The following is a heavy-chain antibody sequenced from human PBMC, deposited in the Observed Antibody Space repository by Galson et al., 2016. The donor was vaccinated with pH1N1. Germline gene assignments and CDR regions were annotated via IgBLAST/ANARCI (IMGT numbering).Heavy chain of an antibody. CDR1: GFTFHDYT. V-gene: IGHV3-43*01. Sequence: SLRLSCAASGFTFHDYTMHWVRQTPGKGLEWVSLVSWDGGSTYYADYVKGRFTVSRDNSKNSLYLQMNSLRSEDTALYYCAKEIQRGSYGMDVWGRETTVTVSS. J-gene: IGHJ6*02. CDR3: AKEIQRGSYGMDV. CDR2: VSWDGGST. D-gene: IGHD3-16*01.